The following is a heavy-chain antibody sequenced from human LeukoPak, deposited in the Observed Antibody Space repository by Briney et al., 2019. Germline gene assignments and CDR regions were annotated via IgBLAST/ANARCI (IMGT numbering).Heavy chain of an antibody. CDR1: GGSISSSSYY. V-gene: IGHV4-39*01. J-gene: IGHJ6*03. CDR3: ARHPQAYIDV. Sequence: PSETLSLTCTVSGGSISSSSYYWGWIRQPPGKGLEWLGSINYSGSTYYNPSLKSRVAISVDTSKNQFSLKLSSVNAADRAVYYCARHPQAYIDVWGKGTTVTVSS. CDR2: INYSGST.